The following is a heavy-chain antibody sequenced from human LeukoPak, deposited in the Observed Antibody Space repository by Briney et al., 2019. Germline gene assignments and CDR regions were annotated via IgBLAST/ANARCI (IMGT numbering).Heavy chain of an antibody. CDR1: GGTFSSYA. CDR2: IIPIFGTA. J-gene: IGHJ4*02. D-gene: IGHD5-18*01. Sequence: ASVMVSCKASGGTFSSYAISWVRQAPGQGLEWMGGIIPIFGTANYAQKSQGRVTITADESTSTAYMELSSLRSEDTAVYYCARSPQSRGYSYGYFLGDYFDYWGQGTLVTVSS. CDR3: ARSPQSRGYSYGYFLGDYFDY. V-gene: IGHV1-69*13.